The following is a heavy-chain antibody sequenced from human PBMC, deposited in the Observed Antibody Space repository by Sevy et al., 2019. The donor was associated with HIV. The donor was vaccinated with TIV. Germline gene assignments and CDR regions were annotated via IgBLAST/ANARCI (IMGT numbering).Heavy chain of an antibody. CDR1: GFTFGDYA. D-gene: IGHD6-6*01. Sequence: GGSLRLSCTASGFTFGDYAMSWVRQAPGKGLEGVGFIRSKAYGGTTEYAASVKGRFTISRDDSKSIAYLQMNSLKTEDTAVYYCTRVVAARPFDYWGQGTLVTVSS. CDR3: TRVVAARPFDY. J-gene: IGHJ4*02. CDR2: IRSKAYGGTT. V-gene: IGHV3-49*04.